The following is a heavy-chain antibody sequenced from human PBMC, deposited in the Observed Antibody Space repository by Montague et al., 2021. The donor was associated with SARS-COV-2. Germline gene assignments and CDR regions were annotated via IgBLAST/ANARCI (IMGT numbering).Heavy chain of an antibody. V-gene: IGHV3-23*01. J-gene: IGHJ6*02. CDR3: APYTMGYHYRDLDV. D-gene: IGHD3-22*01. CDR2: IDAGGGAT. CDR1: GFTFSTYA. Sequence: SLRLSCAASGFTFSTYAMTWVRHTPGKGLEWVSAIDAGGGATYDADSVKGRFTISRDNPKNTLYLQMNSLRAEDTAVYYCAPYTMGYHYRDLDVRGQGTTVTVSS.